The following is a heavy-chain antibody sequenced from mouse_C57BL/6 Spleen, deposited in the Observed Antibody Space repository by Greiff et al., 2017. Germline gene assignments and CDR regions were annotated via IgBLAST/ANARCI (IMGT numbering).Heavy chain of an antibody. D-gene: IGHD2-4*01. V-gene: IGHV1-19*01. CDR3: ACCDYDTYSYYMDY. CDR1: GYTFTDYY. Sequence: EVQLQQSGPVLVKPGASVKMSCKASGYTFTDYYMNWVKQSHGKSLEWIGDINPYNGGTSYNQKFKGKATLTVDKSSSTAYMELNSLTSEDSAVYYYACCDYDTYSYYMDYWGQGTTVTVSS. J-gene: IGHJ4*01. CDR2: INPYNGGT.